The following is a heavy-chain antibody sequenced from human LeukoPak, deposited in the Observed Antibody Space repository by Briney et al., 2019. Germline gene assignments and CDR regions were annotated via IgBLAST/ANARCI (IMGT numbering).Heavy chain of an antibody. J-gene: IGHJ4*02. D-gene: IGHD6-19*01. Sequence: GGSLRLSCSASGFTFSSYWMSWVRQAPGKGLEWVAHIMHDGNAKFYVDSVNGRFTISRDNPKNSVYLQMNSLRAEDTAVYYCTSSGWQTQFDYWGQGTLVTVSS. V-gene: IGHV3-7*01. CDR3: TSSGWQTQFDY. CDR1: GFTFSSYW. CDR2: IMHDGNAK.